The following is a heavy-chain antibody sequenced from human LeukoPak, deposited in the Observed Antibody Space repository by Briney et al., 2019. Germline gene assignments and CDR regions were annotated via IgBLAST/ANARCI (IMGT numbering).Heavy chain of an antibody. CDR1: GFTFSSYG. Sequence: GGSLRLSCAASGFTFSSYGMHWVRQAPGKGLEWVAFIRYDGSNKYYADSVKGRFTISRDNSKNTLYLQMNSLRAEDTAVYYCARGTINGPGYYYYYMDVWGKGATVTVSS. CDR3: ARGTINGPGYYYYYMDV. V-gene: IGHV3-30*02. CDR2: IRYDGSNK. J-gene: IGHJ6*03.